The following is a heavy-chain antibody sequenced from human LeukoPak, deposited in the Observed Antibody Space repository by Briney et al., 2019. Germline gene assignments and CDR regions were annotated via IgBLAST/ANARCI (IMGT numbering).Heavy chain of an antibody. J-gene: IGHJ5*02. CDR3: ARHQDYDFWSGPVDWFDP. CDR1: GYSFTSYW. D-gene: IGHD3-3*01. V-gene: IGHV5-51*01. Sequence: GESLKISCKGSGYSFTSYWIGWVRQMPGKGLEWMGIIYPGDSDTRYSPSFQGQVTISADKSISTAYLQWSSLKASDTAMYYCARHQDYDFWSGPVDWFDPWGQGTLVTVSS. CDR2: IYPGDSDT.